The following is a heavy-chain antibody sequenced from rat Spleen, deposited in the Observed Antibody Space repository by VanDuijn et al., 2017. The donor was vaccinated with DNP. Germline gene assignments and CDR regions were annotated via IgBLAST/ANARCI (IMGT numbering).Heavy chain of an antibody. V-gene: IGHV6-6*01. Sequence: EVQILESGGGLVQPGNSLILSCATSGFTFSTTWMYWYRQFPEKRLEWVARIKARSNNYATDYTESVKGRFTISRDDSKSSIYLLMNNLKEEDTAIYYCASPGVWGQGTSVTVSS. D-gene: IGHD1-4*01. J-gene: IGHJ4*01. CDR1: GFTFSTTW. CDR2: IKARSNNYAT. CDR3: ASPGV.